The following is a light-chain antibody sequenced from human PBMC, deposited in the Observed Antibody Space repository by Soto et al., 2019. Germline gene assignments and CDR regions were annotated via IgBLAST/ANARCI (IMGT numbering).Light chain of an antibody. CDR2: DES. J-gene: IGLJ1*01. Sequence: SYEVTQPPSVSVAPGQAARITCGGNNIGSKNVHWYQQKPGQAPVLVVYDESDRPSGIPERFSGSNSRDTATLTISRVEAGDEADYYCQVWDRLSDYVFGSGTKVTVL. CDR1: NIGSKN. V-gene: IGLV3-21*02. CDR3: QVWDRLSDYV.